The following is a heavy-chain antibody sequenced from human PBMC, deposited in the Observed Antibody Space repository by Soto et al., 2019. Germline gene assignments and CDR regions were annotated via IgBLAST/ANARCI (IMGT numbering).Heavy chain of an antibody. J-gene: IGHJ3*02. CDR1: GGTFSSYA. V-gene: IGHV1-69*13. CDR2: IIPIFGTA. CDR3: ARGPIYGRSYDSSGYYLVNHAFDI. D-gene: IGHD3-22*01. Sequence: SVKVSCKASGGTFSSYAISWVRQAPGQGLEWMGGIIPIFGTANYAQKFQGRVTITADESTSTAYMELSSLRSEDTAVYYCARGPIYGRSYDSSGYYLVNHAFDISGRCTIAPVS.